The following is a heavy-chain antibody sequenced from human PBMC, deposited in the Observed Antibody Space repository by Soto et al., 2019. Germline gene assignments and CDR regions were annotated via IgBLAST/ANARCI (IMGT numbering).Heavy chain of an antibody. CDR1: GGSLSDFY. D-gene: IGHD2-21*02. V-gene: IGHV4-34*01. Sequence: SETLSLTCAVYGGSLSDFYWTWIRQPPGKGLEWIGQINHRGSTNYNPSLKSRVTISGDTSKNQFSLKLSSVTAADTAVYYCVRGTSVVTPSLDYWGQGTLVTVSS. CDR3: VRGTSVVTPSLDY. J-gene: IGHJ4*02. CDR2: INHRGST.